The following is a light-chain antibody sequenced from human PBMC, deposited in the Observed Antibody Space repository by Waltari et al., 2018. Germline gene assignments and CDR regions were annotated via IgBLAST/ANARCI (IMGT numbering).Light chain of an antibody. CDR3: SSYTRSTIVI. CDR2: EVS. Sequence: QSALSQPASVSGSPGQSLPISCTGTSSHVGDYNFASWYQQHPGKAPKLMIYEVSNRPSGVSNRFSGSKSGNTASLTISGLQAEDEADYYCSSYTRSTIVIFGGGTKLTVL. J-gene: IGLJ2*01. V-gene: IGLV2-14*01. CDR1: SSHVGDYNF.